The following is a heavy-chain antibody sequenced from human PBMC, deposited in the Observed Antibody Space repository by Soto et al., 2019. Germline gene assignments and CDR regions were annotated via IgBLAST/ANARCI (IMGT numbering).Heavy chain of an antibody. CDR2: ISGRGGST. Sequence: EPRVLESGGDLVQPGGSLRLSCAASGFTFSSYAMSWVRQPPEKGLEWVPNISGRGGSTFYAYSVKGRFTVTRDDSASTLYMQMNSLRAGDTAVYFCTRAWSVGGIYFGWFFDLWGRGTVVSVSS. V-gene: IGHV3-23*01. J-gene: IGHJ2*01. D-gene: IGHD1-26*01. CDR1: GFTFSSYA. CDR3: TRAWSVGGIYFGWFFDL.